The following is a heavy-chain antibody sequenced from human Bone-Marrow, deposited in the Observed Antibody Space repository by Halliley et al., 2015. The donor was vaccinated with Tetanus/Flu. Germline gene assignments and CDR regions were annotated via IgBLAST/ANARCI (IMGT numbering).Heavy chain of an antibody. J-gene: IGHJ6*02. CDR2: IYYSGST. D-gene: IGHD3-22*01. Sequence: TLSLTCTVSGGSIGSGGYYWSWIRQYPGKGLEWIGYIYYSGSTYYTPSLKSRVTTSVDTSKNQFSLKLSSVTAADTAVYYCARSLLYYYDSSGYLDVWGQGTTVTVSS. V-gene: IGHV4-31*03. CDR1: GGSIGSGGYY. CDR3: ARSLLYYYDSSGYLDV.